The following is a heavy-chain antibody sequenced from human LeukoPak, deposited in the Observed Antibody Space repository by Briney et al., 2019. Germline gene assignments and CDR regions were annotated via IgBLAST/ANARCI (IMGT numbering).Heavy chain of an antibody. Sequence: PSETLSLTCTVSGGSISSYYWSWIRQPPGKGLEWIGSIFHSGKTYYNPSLKSRVTIDASKNQFSLKVNSVTAADTAIYYCARVGYNWNLWFDTWGQGTKVTVSS. D-gene: IGHD1-7*01. CDR1: GGSISSYY. CDR3: ARVGYNWNLWFDT. CDR2: IFHSGKT. J-gene: IGHJ3*02. V-gene: IGHV4-59*04.